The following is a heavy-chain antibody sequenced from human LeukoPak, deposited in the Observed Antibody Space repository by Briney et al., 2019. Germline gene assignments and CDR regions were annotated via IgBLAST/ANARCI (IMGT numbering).Heavy chain of an antibody. Sequence: SETLSLTCTVSGGSISSSSYYWGWIRQPPGKGLEWIGSIYYSGSTYYNPSLKSRVTISVDTSKNQFSLKLSSVTAADTAVYYCASSSWELLPFDYWGQGTLVTVSS. CDR2: IYYSGST. CDR3: ASSSWELLPFDY. J-gene: IGHJ4*02. CDR1: GGSISSSSYY. V-gene: IGHV4-39*07. D-gene: IGHD1-26*01.